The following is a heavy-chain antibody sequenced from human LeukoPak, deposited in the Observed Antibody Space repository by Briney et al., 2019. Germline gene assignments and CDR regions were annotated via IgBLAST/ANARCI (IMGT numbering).Heavy chain of an antibody. Sequence: PGGSLRLSCAASGFTFSSYAMHWVRQAPGEGLEWVAVISYDGSNKNYADSVKGRFTISRDNPKNTLYLQMNSLRAEDTAVYYCAKEAPRYCTNGVCSGGLDYWGQGALVTVSS. D-gene: IGHD2-8*01. CDR3: AKEAPRYCTNGVCSGGLDY. CDR2: ISYDGSNK. CDR1: GFTFSSYA. V-gene: IGHV3-30*04. J-gene: IGHJ4*02.